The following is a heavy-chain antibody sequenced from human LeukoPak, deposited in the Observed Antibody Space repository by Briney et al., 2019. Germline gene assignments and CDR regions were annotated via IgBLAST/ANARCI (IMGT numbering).Heavy chain of an antibody. V-gene: IGHV3-23*01. D-gene: IGHD3-22*01. Sequence: GGSLRLSCAASGFTFSSYAMSWVRQAPGKGLEWVSAISGSGGSTYYADSVKGRFTIPRDNSKNTLYLQMNSLRAEDTAVYYCAKTSIYYYDSSGYSSYWGQGTLVTVSS. CDR2: ISGSGGST. J-gene: IGHJ4*02. CDR1: GFTFSSYA. CDR3: AKTSIYYYDSSGYSSY.